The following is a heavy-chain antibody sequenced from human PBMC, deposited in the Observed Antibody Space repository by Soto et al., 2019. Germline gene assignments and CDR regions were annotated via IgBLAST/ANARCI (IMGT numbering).Heavy chain of an antibody. CDR3: TRDGDFYGLDV. V-gene: IGHV3-49*04. CDR2: VRSKTYDGAA. D-gene: IGHD3-3*01. CDR1: GFTSDDFA. J-gene: IGHJ6*02. Sequence: GGSLRLSCTFSGFTSDDFALTWVRQAPGKGLEWLGLVRSKTYDGAAEYAASVKGRFTISRDESTSTAFLQMNRLKTEDTAVYYCTRDGDFYGLDVWGQGTTVTVYS.